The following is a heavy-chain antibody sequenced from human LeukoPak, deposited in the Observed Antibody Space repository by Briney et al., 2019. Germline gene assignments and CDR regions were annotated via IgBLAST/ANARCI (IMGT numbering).Heavy chain of an antibody. CDR2: ISSSDSTI. CDR3: ARATGYSRSWYDY. D-gene: IGHD6-13*01. V-gene: IGHV3-48*03. Sequence: GGSLRLSCAASGFTFSYYEMNWVRQAPGKGLEWVSYISSSDSTIYYADSVKGRFTISRDNAKNSLYLQMNSLRAEDTAIYYCARATGYSRSWYDYWGLGTLVIVSS. CDR1: GFTFSYYE. J-gene: IGHJ4*02.